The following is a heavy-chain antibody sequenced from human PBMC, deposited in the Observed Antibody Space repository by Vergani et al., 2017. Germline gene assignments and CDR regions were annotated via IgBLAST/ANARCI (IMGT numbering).Heavy chain of an antibody. J-gene: IGHJ4*02. V-gene: IGHV1-69*08. CDR2: IIPILGIA. CDR1: GGTFNSYT. CDR3: AREGEQQLVRGWWPGWVDY. D-gene: IGHD6-13*01. Sequence: QVQLVQSGAEVKKPGSSVKVSCKASGGTFNSYTVSWVRQAPGQGLEWMGRIIPILGIANYAQKFQGRVTITADKSTSTVHMELSSLRSEDTAVYYCAREGEQQLVRGWWPGWVDYWGQGTLVTVSS.